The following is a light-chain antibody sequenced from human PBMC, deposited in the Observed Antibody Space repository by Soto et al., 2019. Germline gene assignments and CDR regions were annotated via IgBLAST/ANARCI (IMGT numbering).Light chain of an antibody. J-gene: IGKJ2*01. CDR3: QQYGSSSYT. CDR1: QSVSISS. Sequence: EIVLTQSPGTLSLSPGERATLSCRASQSVSISSLAWYQQKPGQAPRLLIYSASSRATGIPVRFSGSGSGTEFTLTISRLEPEDFAVYYCQQYGSSSYTFGQGTNLEIK. CDR2: SAS. V-gene: IGKV3-20*01.